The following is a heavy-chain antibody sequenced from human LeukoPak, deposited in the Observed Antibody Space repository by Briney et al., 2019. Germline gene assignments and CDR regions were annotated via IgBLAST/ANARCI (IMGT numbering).Heavy chain of an antibody. CDR3: ARVRTTLTYYDFWSGYYDAFDI. D-gene: IGHD3-3*01. J-gene: IGHJ3*02. V-gene: IGHV3-7*01. CDR2: IKQDGSEK. CDR1: GFAFSSYW. Sequence: GGSLRLSCAASGFAFSSYWMSWVRQAPGKGLEWVANIKQDGSEKYYVDSVKGRFTISRDNAKNSLYLQMNSLRAEDTAVYYCARVRTTLTYYDFWSGYYDAFDIWGQGTMVTVSS.